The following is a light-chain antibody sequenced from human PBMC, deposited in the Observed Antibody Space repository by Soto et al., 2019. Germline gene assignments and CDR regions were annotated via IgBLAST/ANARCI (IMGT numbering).Light chain of an antibody. Sequence: EIVLTQSPGTLSLSPGERATXSXRXSQSXSSSYLAWYQQKPGQAPRLLIYGASSRATGIPDRFSGSGSGTDFTLTISRLEPEDFAVYYCQQYGSSPFTFGPGTKVDIK. CDR1: QSXSSSY. J-gene: IGKJ3*01. CDR2: GAS. CDR3: QQYGSSPFT. V-gene: IGKV3-20*01.